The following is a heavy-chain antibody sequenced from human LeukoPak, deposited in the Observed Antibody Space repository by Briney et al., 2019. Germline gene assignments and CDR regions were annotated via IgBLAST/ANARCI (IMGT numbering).Heavy chain of an antibody. D-gene: IGHD6-19*01. V-gene: IGHV3-53*01. CDR3: ARSSGWPKDGAFDI. Sequence: PGGSLRLSCAAAGLTVSSNNVSWVRQAPGKGLEWVSVIYSGGNTYYADSVKGRFTISRDNSKNTLYLQMNSLRAEDTAVYFCARSSGWPKDGAFDIWGQGTMVTVSS. J-gene: IGHJ3*02. CDR1: GLTVSSNN. CDR2: IYSGGNT.